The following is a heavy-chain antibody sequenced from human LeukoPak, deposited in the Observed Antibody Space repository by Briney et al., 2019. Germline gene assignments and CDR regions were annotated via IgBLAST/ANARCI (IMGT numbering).Heavy chain of an antibody. D-gene: IGHD6-13*01. V-gene: IGHV3-30*02. J-gene: IGHJ4*02. CDR1: GFTFSSYG. CDR3: AKGPLASSWVSVDY. Sequence: PGGSLRLSCAASGFTFSSYGMHWVRQAPGKGLEWVAFIRYDGSNKYYADSVKGRFTISRDNSKNTLYLQMNSLRAEDTAVYYCAKGPLASSWVSVDYWGQGTLVTVSS. CDR2: IRYDGSNK.